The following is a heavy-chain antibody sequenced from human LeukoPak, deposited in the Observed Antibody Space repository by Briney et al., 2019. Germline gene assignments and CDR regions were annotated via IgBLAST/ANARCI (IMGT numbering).Heavy chain of an antibody. V-gene: IGHV4-31*02. CDR2: IYYSGST. CDR3: ARTRGSDYLSPLYY. Sequence: PSQTLSLTCTVSGGYLSSGGYYWSWIRQHPGKGLEWIGYIYYSGSTYYNPSLKSRVTISVDTSKNQFSLKLSSVTAADTAVYYCARTRGSDYLSPLYYWGQGTLVTVSS. CDR1: GGYLSSGGYY. J-gene: IGHJ4*02. D-gene: IGHD4-11*01.